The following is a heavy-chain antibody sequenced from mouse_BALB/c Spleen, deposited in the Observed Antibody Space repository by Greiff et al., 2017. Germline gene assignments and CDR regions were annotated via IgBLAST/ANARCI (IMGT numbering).Heavy chain of an antibody. J-gene: IGHJ2*01. Sequence: EVQLQESGPGLVKPSQSLSLTCTVTGYSITSDYAWNWIRQFPGNKLEWMGYISYSGSTSYNPSLKSRISITRDTSKNQFFLQLNSVTTEDTATYYCARGGTPDYFDYWGQGTTLTVSS. CDR1: GYSITSDYA. CDR3: ARGGTPDYFDY. V-gene: IGHV3-2*02. D-gene: IGHD2-14*01. CDR2: ISYSGST.